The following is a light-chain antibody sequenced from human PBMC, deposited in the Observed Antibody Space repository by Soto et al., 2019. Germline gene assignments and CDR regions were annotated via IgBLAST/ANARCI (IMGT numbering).Light chain of an antibody. J-gene: IGLJ1*01. V-gene: IGLV2-8*01. CDR3: SSYAGSTNYI. CDR1: SSDFGCYNY. CDR2: EVS. Sequence: QSVLAQPPSASGSPGQSVTISCTGTSSDFGCYNYVSWYQQHPGKAPKLMIYEVSKRPSGAPDRFSGSKSGNTASLTVSGLQAEEDADYYCSSYAGSTNYILGSGPKVTVL.